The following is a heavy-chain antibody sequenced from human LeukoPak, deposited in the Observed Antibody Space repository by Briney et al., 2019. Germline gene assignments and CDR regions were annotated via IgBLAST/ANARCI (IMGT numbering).Heavy chain of an antibody. V-gene: IGHV1-8*01. D-gene: IGHD1-7*01. CDR2: MNPNSGNT. CDR3: ARLAGKLELLDGRGDY. Sequence: GASVKVSCKASGYTFTSYDINWVRQATGQGLEWMGWMNPNSGNTGYAQKFQGRVTMTRNTSISTAYMELSSLRSEDTAVYYCARLAGKLELLDGRGDYWGQGTLVTVSS. CDR1: GYTFTSYD. J-gene: IGHJ4*02.